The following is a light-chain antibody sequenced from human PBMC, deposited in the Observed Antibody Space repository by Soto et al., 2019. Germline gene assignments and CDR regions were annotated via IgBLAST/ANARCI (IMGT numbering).Light chain of an antibody. J-gene: IGLJ1*01. CDR2: DVS. V-gene: IGLV2-14*01. CDR1: SSDVGGYNY. Sequence: QSVLTQPASVSGSPGQSITISCTGTSSDVGGYNYVFWYQQHPGKAPKLIIFDVSNRPSGVSNRLSGSKSGNTASLTISGLQAEDEADYYCTSYTSSSTYVFGTGTKVTVL. CDR3: TSYTSSSTYV.